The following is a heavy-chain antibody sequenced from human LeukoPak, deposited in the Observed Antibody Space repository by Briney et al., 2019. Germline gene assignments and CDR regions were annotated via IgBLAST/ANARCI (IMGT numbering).Heavy chain of an antibody. V-gene: IGHV1-69*05. CDR3: AREWAYSSSSRVFDY. CDR2: IIPIFGTA. J-gene: IGHJ4*02. Sequence: SVKVSCKASGGTFSSYAISWVRQAPGQGLEWMGGIIPIFGTANYAQKLQGRVTMTTDTSTSTAYMELRSLRSDDTAVYYCAREWAYSSSSRVFDYWGQGTLVTVSS. CDR1: GGTFSSYA. D-gene: IGHD6-6*01.